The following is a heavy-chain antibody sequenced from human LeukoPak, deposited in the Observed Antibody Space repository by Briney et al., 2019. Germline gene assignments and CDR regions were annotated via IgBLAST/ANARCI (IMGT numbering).Heavy chain of an antibody. D-gene: IGHD2-2*01. V-gene: IGHV3-21*01. CDR3: AREGSTSSDGEIDP. Sequence: GGSLRLSCAASGFTFSSYSMNWVRQAPGKGLEWVSSISSSSSYIYYADSVKGRFTISRDNAKNSLYLQMNSLRAEDTAVYYCAREGSTSSDGEIDPWGQGTLVTVSS. CDR1: GFTFSSYS. J-gene: IGHJ5*02. CDR2: ISSSSSYI.